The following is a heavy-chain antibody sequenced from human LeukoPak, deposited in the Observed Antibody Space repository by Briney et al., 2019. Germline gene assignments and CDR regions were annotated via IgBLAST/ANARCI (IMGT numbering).Heavy chain of an antibody. J-gene: IGHJ3*02. Sequence: PGGSLRLSCATSGFSFSSYAMSWVRQAPGKGLEWVSAISESGGYTNYAGSVKGRFTISRDNAKNSLYLQMNSLRAEDTAVYYCATDHLRVGATGASDTWGQGTMVTVSS. CDR2: ISESGGYT. CDR3: ATDHLRVGATGASDT. CDR1: GFSFSSYA. D-gene: IGHD1-26*01. V-gene: IGHV3-23*01.